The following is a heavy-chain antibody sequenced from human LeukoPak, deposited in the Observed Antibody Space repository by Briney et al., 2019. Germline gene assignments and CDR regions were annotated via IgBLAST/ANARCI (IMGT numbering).Heavy chain of an antibody. V-gene: IGHV5-51*01. Sequence: GESLKIPCKGLEDSFTNFWITWAGQMPGKGLECMGIIVPGDSDTSTSTPFQGQVTTSDDTPSSTAYLQRSSLKASDTAMYFCARPARRMVRGILSAFDIWGQGTMVTVSS. CDR1: EDSFTNFW. D-gene: IGHD3-10*01. J-gene: IGHJ3*02. CDR3: ARPARRMVRGILSAFDI. CDR2: IVPGDSDT.